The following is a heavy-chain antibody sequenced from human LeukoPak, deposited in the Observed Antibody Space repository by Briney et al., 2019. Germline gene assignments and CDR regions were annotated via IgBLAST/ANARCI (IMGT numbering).Heavy chain of an antibody. D-gene: IGHD3-9*01. CDR3: ARRVLRYFDWPPRHYFDY. Sequence: SETLSLTCSVSGGSISSSSYYWGWIRQPPGKGLEWIGSMYYSGSTDYNPSLKSRVTISVDTSKNQFSLKLSSVTAADTAVYYCARRVLRYFDWPPRHYFDYWGQGTLVTVSS. CDR1: GGSISSSSYY. V-gene: IGHV4-39*07. J-gene: IGHJ4*02. CDR2: MYYSGST.